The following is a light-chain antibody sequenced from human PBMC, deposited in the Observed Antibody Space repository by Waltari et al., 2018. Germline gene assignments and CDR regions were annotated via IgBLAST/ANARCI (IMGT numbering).Light chain of an antibody. J-gene: IGKJ1*01. Sequence: EIVLTQSPGTLSLSPGERATLSCRASQSVSRTLAWYQQKPGQAPRLLIYDASSRATGTPDRFSGSGSGPDFILTISRLEPEDFAVYYCQKYGSLPATFGQGTKVEIK. V-gene: IGKV3-20*01. CDR2: DAS. CDR1: QSVSRT. CDR3: QKYGSLPAT.